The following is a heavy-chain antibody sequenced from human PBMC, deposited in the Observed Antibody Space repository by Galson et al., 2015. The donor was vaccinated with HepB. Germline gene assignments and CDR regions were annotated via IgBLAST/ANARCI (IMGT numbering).Heavy chain of an antibody. J-gene: IGHJ4*02. CDR3: ARVNHVEIFSYSYFDY. CDR1: GFTFSSYG. Sequence: SLRLSCAASGFTFSSYGMHWVRQAPGKGLEWVANIKQDGSKKYYVDSVKGRFTVSRDNAKNSLFLQMNSLRDEDTAVYYCARVNHVEIFSYSYFDYWGQGILVTVSS. D-gene: IGHD3-9*01. CDR2: IKQDGSKK. V-gene: IGHV3-7*03.